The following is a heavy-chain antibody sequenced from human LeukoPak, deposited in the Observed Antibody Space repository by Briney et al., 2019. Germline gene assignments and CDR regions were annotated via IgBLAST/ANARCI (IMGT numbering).Heavy chain of an antibody. J-gene: IGHJ4*02. CDR1: GGSISSSSW. CDR2: IYHSGST. Sequence: SETLSLTCAVSGGSISSSSWWSWVRQPPGKGLEWIGEIYHSGSTNYNPSLKSRVTISVDKSKNQFSLKLSSVTAADTAVYYCARELWMVRGTIDYWGQGTLVTVSS. D-gene: IGHD3-10*01. CDR3: ARELWMVRGTIDY. V-gene: IGHV4-4*02.